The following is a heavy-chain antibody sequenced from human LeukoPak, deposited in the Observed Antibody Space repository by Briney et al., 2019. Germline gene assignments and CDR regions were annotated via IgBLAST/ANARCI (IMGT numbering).Heavy chain of an antibody. V-gene: IGHV4-39*07. D-gene: IGHD3-16*02. CDR1: GGSISSSSYY. Sequence: SETLSLTCTVSGGSISSSSYYWGWIRQPPGKGLEWIGSIYYSRSTYYNPSLKSRVAISVDTSKNQFSLKLSSVTAADTAVYYCARDRSYRITPLDYGMDVWGQGTTVTVSS. J-gene: IGHJ6*02. CDR2: IYYSRST. CDR3: ARDRSYRITPLDYGMDV.